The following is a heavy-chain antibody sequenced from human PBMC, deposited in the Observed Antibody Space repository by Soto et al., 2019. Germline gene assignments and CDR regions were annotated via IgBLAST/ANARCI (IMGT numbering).Heavy chain of an antibody. CDR2: IGGGGTDT. CDR1: RFTFSDYA. V-gene: IGHV3-23*01. J-gene: IGHJ5*02. Sequence: DVQLLESGGGLVQPGGSLTLSCAASRFTFSDYAMSWVRQAPGKGLEWVSAIGGGGTDTYYADSVKGRFTISRDNSKNTLYLQMNSLRDEDTAVYYCAKDAVPYNGTWDWFDPWGQGTLVTVSS. CDR3: AKDAVPYNGTWDWFDP. D-gene: IGHD1-26*01.